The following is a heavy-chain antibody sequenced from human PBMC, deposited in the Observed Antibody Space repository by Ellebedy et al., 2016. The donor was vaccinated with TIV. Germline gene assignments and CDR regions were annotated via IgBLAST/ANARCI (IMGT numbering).Heavy chain of an antibody. V-gene: IGHV3-74*01. CDR3: ARVAAGDSRGFLH. D-gene: IGHD2-21*02. CDR2: INSDGSST. Sequence: GESLKISXAASDFTFSSYWMHWVRQAPGKGLMWVSRINSDGSSTIYPDSVKGRFTISRDNAKNTLYLQMNSLRAEDTAVYYCARVAAGDSRGFLHWGQGTLVTVSS. CDR1: DFTFSSYW. J-gene: IGHJ1*01.